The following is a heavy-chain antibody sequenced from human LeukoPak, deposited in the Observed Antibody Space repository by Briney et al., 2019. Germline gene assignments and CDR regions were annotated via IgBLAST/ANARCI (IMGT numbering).Heavy chain of an antibody. V-gene: IGHV1-18*01. Sequence: ASVKVSCKASGGTFSSYAISWVRQAPGQGLEWMGWISAYNGNTNYAQKLQGRVTMTTDTSTSTAYMELRSLRSDDTAVYYCARDFTNYDILTGYTDLDYWGQGTLVTVSS. CDR3: ARDFTNYDILTGYTDLDY. CDR2: ISAYNGNT. CDR1: GGTFSSYA. D-gene: IGHD3-9*01. J-gene: IGHJ4*02.